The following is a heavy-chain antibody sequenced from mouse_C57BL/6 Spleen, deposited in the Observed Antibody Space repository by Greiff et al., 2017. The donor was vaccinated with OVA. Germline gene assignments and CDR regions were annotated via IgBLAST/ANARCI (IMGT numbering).Heavy chain of an antibody. D-gene: IGHD2-14*01. Sequence: DVKLVESGEGLVKPGGSLKLSCAASGFTFSSYAMSWVRQTPEKRLEWVAYISSGGDYTYYADTVKGRFPISRDNATNTLYLQMSSLQSVDTAMYYCTRDRDSRYAMDYWGQGTSVTVSS. V-gene: IGHV5-9-1*02. CDR3: TRDRDSRYAMDY. J-gene: IGHJ4*01. CDR1: GFTFSSYA. CDR2: ISSGGDYT.